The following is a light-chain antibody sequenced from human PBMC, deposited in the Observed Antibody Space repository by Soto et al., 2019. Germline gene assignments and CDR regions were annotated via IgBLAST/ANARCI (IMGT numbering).Light chain of an antibody. Sequence: EVVLTQSPATLSVSPVERATLSGMASQSVNNNLAWYQQKPGQAPRLLIYGASTRATDIPARFSGSGSGTDFTLTVSSLQSEDFAVYSCQQYNSWPLTFGGGTKVDIK. CDR2: GAS. J-gene: IGKJ4*01. V-gene: IGKV3-15*01. CDR3: QQYNSWPLT. CDR1: QSVNNN.